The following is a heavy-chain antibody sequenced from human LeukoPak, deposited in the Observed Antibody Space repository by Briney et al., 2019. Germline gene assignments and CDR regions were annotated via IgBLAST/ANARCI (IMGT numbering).Heavy chain of an antibody. D-gene: IGHD7-27*01. V-gene: IGHV4-59*08. CDR2: SFTVRAP. CDR3: ARSNWESLNFDF. CDR1: GGSISHYY. Sequence: SETLSLTCTVSGGSISHYYWRRIRRGKAWSGFGTGPGSVSPQGRDWSGLGVSFTVRAPTTTPPSRVTISVDMSKSQFSLKVTSVTAADTAVYYCARSNWESLNFDFWGQGALVTVSS. J-gene: IGHJ4*02.